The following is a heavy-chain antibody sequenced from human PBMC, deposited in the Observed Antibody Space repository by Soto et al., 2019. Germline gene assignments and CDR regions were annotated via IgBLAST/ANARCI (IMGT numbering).Heavy chain of an antibody. CDR3: ARVLAVAGRGAFDI. V-gene: IGHV3-13*01. Sequence: EVQLVESGGGLVQPGGSLRLSCAASGFTFSSYDMHWVRQATGKGLEWVSAIGTAGDTYYPGSVTGRFTISRENAKNSLYLQMNSLRAGDTAVYYCARVLAVAGRGAFDIWGQGTMVTVSS. D-gene: IGHD6-19*01. CDR1: GFTFSSYD. J-gene: IGHJ3*02. CDR2: IGTAGDT.